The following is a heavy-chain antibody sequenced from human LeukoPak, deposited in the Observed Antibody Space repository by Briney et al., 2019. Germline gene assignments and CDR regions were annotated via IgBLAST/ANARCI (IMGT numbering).Heavy chain of an antibody. J-gene: IGHJ4*02. CDR3: AKNLQDYFDY. D-gene: IGHD4-11*01. V-gene: IGHV3-7*01. Sequence: GGSLRLSCTASGFIFNKHWMNWVRRSPGEALEWVAYIDQEGSEKYYVDSVKGRFTVSRDNPKNHHYLQMNSPRAGDTAGYYCAKNLQDYFDYWGQGTLVTVSS. CDR2: IDQEGSEK. CDR1: GFIFNKHW.